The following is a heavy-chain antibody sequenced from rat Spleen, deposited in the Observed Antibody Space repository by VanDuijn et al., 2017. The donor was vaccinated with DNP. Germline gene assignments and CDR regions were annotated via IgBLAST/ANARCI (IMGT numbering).Heavy chain of an antibody. CDR3: ARGDNFDD. V-gene: IGHV5-25*01. CDR1: GFTFSNYY. J-gene: IGHJ2*01. CDR2: ITPSGSRT. Sequence: EVQLVESGGGLVQPGRSLKLSCAASGFTFSNYYMAWVRQAPKKGLEWVATITPSGSRTHWPDSVKGRFTISRDNAKSSLYLQMNSLKSEDTATYYCARGDNFDDWGQGVMVTVSS.